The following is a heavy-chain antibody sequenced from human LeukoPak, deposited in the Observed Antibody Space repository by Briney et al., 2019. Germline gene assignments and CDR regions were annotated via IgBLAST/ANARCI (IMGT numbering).Heavy chain of an antibody. CDR3: ARRILWFGAIDY. Sequence: SETLSLTCAVYGGSFSGYSWTWIRQPPGKGLEWIGEINHSGITKYDPSLKSRVSISIDTSKNQFSLKVTSVTAADTAVYYCARRILWFGAIDYWGQGTLVTVSS. V-gene: IGHV4-34*01. D-gene: IGHD3-10*01. CDR2: INHSGIT. J-gene: IGHJ4*02. CDR1: GGSFSGYS.